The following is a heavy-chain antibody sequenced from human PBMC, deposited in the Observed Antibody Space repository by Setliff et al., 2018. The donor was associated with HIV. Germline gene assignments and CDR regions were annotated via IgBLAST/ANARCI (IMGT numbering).Heavy chain of an antibody. Sequence: PSQTLSLTCAISGDSVSSKNTTWNWSRQSPSRGLEWLGRTYYRSKWFDDYALSVKSRVTANPHTSKTPFSLQLNTVTPEDTAIYYCARGLIPFYFDYWGQGTLVTSPQ. CDR3: ARGLIPFYFDY. V-gene: IGHV6-1*01. CDR2: TYYRSKWFD. CDR1: GDSVSSKNTT. J-gene: IGHJ4*02.